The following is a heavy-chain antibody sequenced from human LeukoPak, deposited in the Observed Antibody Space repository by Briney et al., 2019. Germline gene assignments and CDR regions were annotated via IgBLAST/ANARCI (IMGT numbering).Heavy chain of an antibody. D-gene: IGHD1-26*01. CDR1: GFIFSSYG. CDR3: ARDPYSGNYGNYYYYYMDV. CDR2: IRYDGSKK. Sequence: GGSLRLSYAASGFIFSSYGMHWVRQAPGKGLEWVAFIRYDGSKKYYADSVKGRFTISRDNSKNTLYLQMNSLRAEDTAVYYCARDPYSGNYGNYYYYYMDVWGKGTTVTISS. V-gene: IGHV3-30*02. J-gene: IGHJ6*03.